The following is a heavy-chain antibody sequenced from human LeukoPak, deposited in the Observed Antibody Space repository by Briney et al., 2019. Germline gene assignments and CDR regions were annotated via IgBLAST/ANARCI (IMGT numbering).Heavy chain of an antibody. Sequence: PGRSLRLSCAASGFTFDDYAMHWVRQAPGKGLEWVSGISWNSGSIGYADSVKGRFTISRDNAKNSLYLQMNSLRAEDTALYYCEKDYYYDSSGFDYWGQGTLVTVSS. D-gene: IGHD3-22*01. CDR1: GFTFDDYA. CDR2: ISWNSGSI. CDR3: EKDYYYDSSGFDY. J-gene: IGHJ4*02. V-gene: IGHV3-9*01.